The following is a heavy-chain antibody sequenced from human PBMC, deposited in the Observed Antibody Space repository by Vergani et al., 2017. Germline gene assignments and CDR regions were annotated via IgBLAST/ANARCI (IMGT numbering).Heavy chain of an antibody. V-gene: IGHV3-21*01. D-gene: IGHD3-16*02. CDR3: ARGQGGTYQQLPDY. J-gene: IGHJ4*02. CDR1: GFTFSSYS. CDR2: ISSDGGST. Sequence: EVQLVESGGGLVKPGGSLRLSCAASGFTFSSYSMNWVRQAPGKGLEWVSSISSDGGSTYYADSVKGRFTISRDNSKNTLSLQMNSLTAEDTAVYYCARGQGGTYQQLPDYWGQGTLVTVSS.